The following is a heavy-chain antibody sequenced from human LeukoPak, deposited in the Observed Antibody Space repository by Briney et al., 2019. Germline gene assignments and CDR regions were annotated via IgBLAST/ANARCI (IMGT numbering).Heavy chain of an antibody. V-gene: IGHV4-59*01. CDR3: ARLSSGWYVN. CDR2: IYYSGST. D-gene: IGHD6-19*01. CDR1: GGSISSYY. J-gene: IGHJ4*02. Sequence: SETLSLTCTDSGGSISSYYWSCIRQPPGKGLEWSGYIYYSGSTNYNPSLKSRVTISVDTSKNQFSLKLSSVTAADTAVYYCARLSSGWYVNWGQGTLVTVS.